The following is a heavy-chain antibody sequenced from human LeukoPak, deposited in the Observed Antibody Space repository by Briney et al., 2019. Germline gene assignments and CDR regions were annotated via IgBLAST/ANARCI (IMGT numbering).Heavy chain of an antibody. D-gene: IGHD5-18*01. J-gene: IGHJ2*01. CDR1: GGSISSYY. CDR3: ARRGYSYGKGHWYFDL. CDR2: IYYSGST. V-gene: IGHV4-59*08. Sequence: SETLSLTCTVSGGSISSYYWSWIRQPPGKGLEWIGYIYYSGSTNYNPSLKSRVTISVDTSKNQFSLKLSSVTAADTAVYYCARRGYSYGKGHWYFDLWGRGTLVTVSS.